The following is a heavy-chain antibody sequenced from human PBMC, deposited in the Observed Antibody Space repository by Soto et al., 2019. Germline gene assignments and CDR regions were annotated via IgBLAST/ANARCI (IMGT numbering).Heavy chain of an antibody. CDR1: GFTFSNAW. Sequence: PGGSLRLSCAASGFTFSNAWMSWVHQAPGKGLEWVGRIKSKTDGGTTDYAAPVKGRFTISRDDSKNTLYLQMNSLKTEDTAVYYCGSSAAGRNFDYWGQGTLVTVSS. V-gene: IGHV3-15*01. D-gene: IGHD6-13*01. CDR2: IKSKTDGGTT. J-gene: IGHJ4*02. CDR3: GSSAAGRNFDY.